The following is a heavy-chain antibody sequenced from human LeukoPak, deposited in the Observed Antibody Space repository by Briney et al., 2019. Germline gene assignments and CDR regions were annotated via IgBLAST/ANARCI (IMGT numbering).Heavy chain of an antibody. CDR2: IGGSGGST. Sequence: AGGPLRLSCAASGFTFSSYAMSWVRQAPGKGLEWVSAIGGSGGSTYYADSVKGRFTISRDNSKNTLYLQMNSLRAEDTAVYYCAKDGNYDILTGYLGLFDYWGQGTLVTVSS. V-gene: IGHV3-23*01. J-gene: IGHJ4*02. D-gene: IGHD3-9*01. CDR3: AKDGNYDILTGYLGLFDY. CDR1: GFTFSSYA.